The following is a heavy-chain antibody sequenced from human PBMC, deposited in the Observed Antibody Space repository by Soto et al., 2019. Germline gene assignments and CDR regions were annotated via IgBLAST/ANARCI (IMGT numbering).Heavy chain of an antibody. CDR1: GFTFSSYV. V-gene: IGHV3-33*01. CDR3: AREPSMYGDYWGTCNY. Sequence: QVQLVESGGGVVQPGRSLRLSCAASGFTFSSYVMHWVRQAPGKGLEWVAVIWYDGSNKYYADSVKGRFTISRDNSKNPLYLQMNSLRAEDTAVYYCAREPSMYGDYWGTCNYWGQVTLVTVSS. CDR2: IWYDGSNK. J-gene: IGHJ4*02. D-gene: IGHD4-17*01.